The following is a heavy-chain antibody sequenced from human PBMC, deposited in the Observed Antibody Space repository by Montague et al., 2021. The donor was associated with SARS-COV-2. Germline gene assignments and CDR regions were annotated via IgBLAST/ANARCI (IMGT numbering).Heavy chain of an antibody. Sequence: SETLSLTCAVSGGSFSGYYWSWIRQPPGKGLEWVGEINHSGSANYNPSLKSRVTISVDTSKNQFSLKLRSVTAADTAVYYCARVRYYGSGNSWGMDGWGQGTTVTVSS. J-gene: IGHJ6*02. CDR1: GGSFSGYY. D-gene: IGHD3-10*01. CDR3: ARVRYYGSGNSWGMDG. CDR2: INHSGSA. V-gene: IGHV4-34*01.